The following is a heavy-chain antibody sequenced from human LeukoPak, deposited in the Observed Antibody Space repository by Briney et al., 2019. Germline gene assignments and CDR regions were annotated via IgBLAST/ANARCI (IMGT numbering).Heavy chain of an antibody. V-gene: IGHV3-23*01. CDR2: IGGSGGST. J-gene: IGHJ4*02. CDR1: GFTFSSYA. Sequence: PGGSLRLSCAASGFTFSSYAMSWVRQAPGKGLEWVSTIGGSGGSTYYADSVKGRFTISRDNSKNTLYLQMNSLRAEDTAVYYCAKDSAPVLLWFGEPHPIDYWGQGTLVTVSS. D-gene: IGHD3-10*01. CDR3: AKDSAPVLLWFGEPHPIDY.